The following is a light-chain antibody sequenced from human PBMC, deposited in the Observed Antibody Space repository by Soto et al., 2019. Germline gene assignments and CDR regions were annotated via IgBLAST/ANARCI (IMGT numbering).Light chain of an antibody. CDR2: DAS. J-gene: IGKJ1*01. Sequence: EIVLTQSPATLSLSPGERATLSCRASQSVRSYLAWYRQKPGQAPRLLIYDASNRATGIPARFSGSGSGTDFTLTVTRLQPDDFATYFCQQYEKYSTFGHGTKVDVK. CDR1: QSVRSY. CDR3: QQYEKYST. V-gene: IGKV3-11*01.